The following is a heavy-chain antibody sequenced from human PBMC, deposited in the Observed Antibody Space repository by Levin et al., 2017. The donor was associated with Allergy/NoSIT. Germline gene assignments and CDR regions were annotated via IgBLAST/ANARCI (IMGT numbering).Heavy chain of an antibody. Sequence: SQTLSLTCTVSGGSISSYYWSWIRQPPGKGLEWIGYIYYSGSTNYNPSLKSRVTISVDTSKNQFSLKLSSVTAADTAVYYCARARSGLRGGSAPHVFDYWGQGTLVTVSS. J-gene: IGHJ4*02. CDR1: GGSISSYY. CDR3: ARARSGLRGGSAPHVFDY. V-gene: IGHV4-59*01. D-gene: IGHD3-10*01. CDR2: IYYSGST.